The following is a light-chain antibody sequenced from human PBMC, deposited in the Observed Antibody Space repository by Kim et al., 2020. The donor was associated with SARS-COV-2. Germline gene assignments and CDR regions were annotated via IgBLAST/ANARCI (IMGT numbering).Light chain of an antibody. CDR3: QVWDSSSDHLV. V-gene: IGLV3-21*04. CDR2: YDS. CDR1: NIGSKS. J-gene: IGLJ2*01. Sequence: SYELTQPPSVSVAPGKTARITCGGNNIGSKSVHWYQQKPGQAPVLVIYYDSDRPSGIPERFSGSNSGNTATLTISRVEAVDEADYYCQVWDSSSDHLVFG.